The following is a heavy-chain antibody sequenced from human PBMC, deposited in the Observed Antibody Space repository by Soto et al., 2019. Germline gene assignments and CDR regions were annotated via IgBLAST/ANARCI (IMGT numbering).Heavy chain of an antibody. CDR2: VYHTGAT. D-gene: IGHD5-12*01. J-gene: IGHJ4*02. Sequence: SETLSLTCTVSGASISSSYWSWIRQSPERGLEWIAYVYHTGATNYNPSLKSRVTTSLGTSKGQFSLNLTSLTTADTAVYFCARGGNRYSNVASGVGGFDYWGQGSLVTVSS. CDR1: GASISSSY. CDR3: ARGGNRYSNVASGVGGFDY. V-gene: IGHV4-59*01.